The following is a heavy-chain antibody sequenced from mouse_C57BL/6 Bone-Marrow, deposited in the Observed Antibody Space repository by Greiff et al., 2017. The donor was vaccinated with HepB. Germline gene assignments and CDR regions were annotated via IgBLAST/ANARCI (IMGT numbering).Heavy chain of an antibody. CDR1: GYTFTSYW. CDR3: ERETGTWYFDY. Sequence: VKLQQPGAELVRPGTSVKLSCKASGYTFTSYWMHWVKQRPGQGLEWIGVIDPSDSYTNYNQKFKGKATLTVDTSSSTAYMQLSSLTSEDSAVYYCERETGTWYFDYWGQGTTLTVSS. J-gene: IGHJ2*01. D-gene: IGHD4-1*01. CDR2: IDPSDSYT. V-gene: IGHV1-59*01.